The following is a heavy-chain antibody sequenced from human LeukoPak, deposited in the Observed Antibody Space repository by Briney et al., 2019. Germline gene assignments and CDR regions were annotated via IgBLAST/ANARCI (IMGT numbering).Heavy chain of an antibody. Sequence: GASVKVSCKASGYTFTGYYMHWVRQAPGQGLEWMGWINPNSGGTNYAQKFQGRVTMTRDTSISTAYMELSRLSSDDTAVYYCARAVLRYFDWLSPNDYWGQGTLVTVSS. CDR3: ARAVLRYFDWLSPNDY. J-gene: IGHJ4*02. CDR1: GYTFTGYY. CDR2: INPNSGGT. D-gene: IGHD3-9*01. V-gene: IGHV1-2*02.